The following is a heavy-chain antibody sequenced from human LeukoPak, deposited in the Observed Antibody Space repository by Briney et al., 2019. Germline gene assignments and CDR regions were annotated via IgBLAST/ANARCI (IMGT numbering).Heavy chain of an antibody. V-gene: IGHV1-18*01. D-gene: IGHD3-22*01. Sequence: ASVKVSCKASGYTFSSYGISWLRQAPGQGLEWMGWINNYNGNTNYAQKLQGRVTTTTDTSTSTAYMELRSLRSDDTAVYYCARDPRSRRDYGSSGYYGGCGYWGQGTLVTVSS. CDR3: ARDPRSRRDYGSSGYYGGCGY. CDR2: INNYNGNT. J-gene: IGHJ4*02. CDR1: GYTFSSYG.